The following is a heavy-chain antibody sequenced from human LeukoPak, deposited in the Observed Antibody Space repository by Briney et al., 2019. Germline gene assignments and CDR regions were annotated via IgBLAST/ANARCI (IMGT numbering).Heavy chain of an antibody. CDR2: INPNSGGT. CDR3: ARSRGYSYGPVAIVATTNYYFDY. D-gene: IGHD5-12*01. Sequence: ASVKVSCKASGYTFTGYYMHWVRPAPGQGREWMGWINPNSGGTNYAQKFQGRVTMTRDTSISTAYMELSRLRSDDTAVYYCARSRGYSYGPVAIVATTNYYFDYWGQGTLVTVSS. J-gene: IGHJ4*02. CDR1: GYTFTGYY. V-gene: IGHV1-2*02.